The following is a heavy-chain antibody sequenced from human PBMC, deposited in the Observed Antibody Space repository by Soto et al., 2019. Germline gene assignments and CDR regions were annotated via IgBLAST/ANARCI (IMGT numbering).Heavy chain of an antibody. V-gene: IGHV4-34*01. CDR3: ARGRGIAARRGKSWFDP. D-gene: IGHD6-6*01. CDR2: INHSGST. J-gene: IGHJ5*02. CDR1: GGSFSGYY. Sequence: QVQLQQWGAGLLKPSETLSLTCAVYGGSFSGYYWSWIRQPPGKGLEWIGEINHSGSTNYNPSLKSRVTISVDTSKTQFSLKLSSVTAADTAVYYCARGRGIAARRGKSWFDPWGQGTLVTVSS.